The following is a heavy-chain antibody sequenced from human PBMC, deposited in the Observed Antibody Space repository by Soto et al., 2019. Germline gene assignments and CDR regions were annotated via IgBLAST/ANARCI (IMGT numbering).Heavy chain of an antibody. Sequence: GASVKVSCKVSGYTLTELSMHWVRQAPGKGLEWMGGFDPEDGETIYAQKFQGRVTMTEDTSTDTAYMELSSLRSEDTAVYYCATWYSSSWYRPYYFDYWGQGTLVTVSS. J-gene: IGHJ4*02. CDR3: ATWYSSSWYRPYYFDY. V-gene: IGHV1-24*01. CDR1: GYTLTELS. CDR2: FDPEDGET. D-gene: IGHD6-13*01.